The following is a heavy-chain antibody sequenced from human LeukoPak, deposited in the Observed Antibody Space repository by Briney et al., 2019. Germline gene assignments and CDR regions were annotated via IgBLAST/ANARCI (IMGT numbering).Heavy chain of an antibody. J-gene: IGHJ4*02. V-gene: IGHV3-11*01. CDR1: GFTFSDYY. D-gene: IGHD4-17*01. CDR3: ARPTVTTDSFDY. CDR2: ISSSGSTI. Sequence: TGGSLRLSCAASGFTFSDYYMSWIRQAPGKGPEWVSYISSSGSTIYYADSVKGRFTISRDNAKNSLYLQMNSLRAEDTAVYYCARPTVTTDSFDYWGQGTLVTVSS.